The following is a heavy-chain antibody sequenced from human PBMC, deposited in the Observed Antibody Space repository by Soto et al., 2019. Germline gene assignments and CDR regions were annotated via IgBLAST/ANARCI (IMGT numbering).Heavy chain of an antibody. CDR3: ARDWAAAGPFDY. D-gene: IGHD6-13*01. J-gene: IGHJ4*02. Sequence: VSVKVSRKGSGYSLTIYARHWVRQAPGQRLEWMGWINAGNGNTKVPQKFQGRVTFTRDTSASTVYMEVSSLRSDDTAVYYCARDWAAAGPFDYWGQGTLVTVSS. CDR1: GYSLTIYA. CDR2: INAGNGNT. V-gene: IGHV1-3*01.